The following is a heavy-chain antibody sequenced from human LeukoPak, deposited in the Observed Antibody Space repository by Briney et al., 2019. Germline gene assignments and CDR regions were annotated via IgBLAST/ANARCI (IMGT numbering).Heavy chain of an antibody. CDR3: ARDGSGWSRDC. D-gene: IGHD6-19*01. J-gene: IGHJ4*02. Sequence: PGGSLRLSCAASGFTFDDYAMHWVRQAPGKGLEWVSGISWNSGSIGYADSVKGRFTMSRDNSKNTLYPQMNSLRVEDTAIYYCARDGSGWSRDCWGQGTLVTVSS. V-gene: IGHV3-9*01. CDR2: ISWNSGSI. CDR1: GFTFDDYA.